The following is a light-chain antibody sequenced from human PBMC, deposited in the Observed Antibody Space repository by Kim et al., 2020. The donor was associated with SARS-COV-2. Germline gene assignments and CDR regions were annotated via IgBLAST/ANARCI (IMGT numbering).Light chain of an antibody. CDR3: QKYNTAPWT. Sequence: ASVGYRVTITCRASQGIATYLAWYQQKPGKAPKLLIYAASTLQSGVPSRFSGSGSGTDFALTISSLQPEDVATYYCQKYNTAPWTFGPGTKVDIK. J-gene: IGKJ1*01. CDR2: AAS. V-gene: IGKV1-27*01. CDR1: QGIATY.